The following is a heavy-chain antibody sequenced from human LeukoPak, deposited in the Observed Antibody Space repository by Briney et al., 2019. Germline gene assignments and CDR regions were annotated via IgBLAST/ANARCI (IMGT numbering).Heavy chain of an antibody. V-gene: IGHV1-18*01. CDR3: ARGVIVVVPAAVLGFGVGYMDV. CDR2: ISAYNGNT. D-gene: IGHD2-2*01. CDR1: GYTFTSYG. Sequence: ASVKVSCKASGYTFTSYGISWVRQAPGQGLEWMGWISAYNGNTNYAQKLQGRVTMTTDTSTSTAYMELRSLRSDDTAVYYCARGVIVVVPAAVLGFGVGYMDVWGKGTTVTVSS. J-gene: IGHJ6*03.